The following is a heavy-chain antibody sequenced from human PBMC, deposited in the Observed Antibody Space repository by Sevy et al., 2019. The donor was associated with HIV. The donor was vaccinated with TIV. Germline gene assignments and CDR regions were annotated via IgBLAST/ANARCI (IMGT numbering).Heavy chain of an antibody. CDR3: ARANLDSSGSYDAFDI. J-gene: IGHJ3*02. D-gene: IGHD3-22*01. Sequence: GGSLRLSCAASGFTFITYTMNWVRQAPGKGLEWVSSIGISSSYIYYADSVKGRFTICRDNAKNSLYLQMNSLRAEDMAVYYCARANLDSSGSYDAFDIWGQGTMVTVSS. V-gene: IGHV3-21*01. CDR1: GFTFITYT. CDR2: IGISSSYI.